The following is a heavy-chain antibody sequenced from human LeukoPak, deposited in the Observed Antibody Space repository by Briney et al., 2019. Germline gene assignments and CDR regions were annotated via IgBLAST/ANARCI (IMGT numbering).Heavy chain of an antibody. V-gene: IGHV3-66*01. J-gene: IGHJ6*02. CDR2: IYSGGST. D-gene: IGHD5-18*01. Sequence: GGSLRLSCAASGFTVSSNYMSWVRQAPGKGLEWVSAIYSGGSTYYADSVKGRFTISRDNSKNTLYLQMNSLRAEDTAVYYCGTATVGSGYYYYGMDVWGQGTTVTVSS. CDR3: GTATVGSGYYYYGMDV. CDR1: GFTVSSNY.